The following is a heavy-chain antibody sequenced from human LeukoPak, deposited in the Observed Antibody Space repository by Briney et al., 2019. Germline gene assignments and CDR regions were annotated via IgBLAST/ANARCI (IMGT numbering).Heavy chain of an antibody. J-gene: IGHJ4*02. CDR1: GFTFADYG. CDR2: ISWNSGTI. Sequence: PGGSLRLSCAASGFTFADYGMHWVRQVPGKGLEWVSGISWNSGTIDYAASGKGRFTISRDNAKNSLYLQMNSLRAEDTALYYCAKGSSWYGGEFDYWGQGTLVTVSS. D-gene: IGHD6-13*01. CDR3: AKGSSWYGGEFDY. V-gene: IGHV3-9*01.